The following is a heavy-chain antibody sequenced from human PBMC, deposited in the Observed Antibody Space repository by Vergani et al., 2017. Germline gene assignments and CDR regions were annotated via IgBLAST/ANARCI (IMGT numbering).Heavy chain of an antibody. CDR1: GFTFSDHY. Sequence: EVQLVESGGGLVQPGGSLRLSCAASGFTFSDHYMDWVRQAPGKGLEWVGRTRNKANSYTTEYAASVKGRFTSSSDDSKNSLYLQMNSLKTEDTAVYYCARAHMGWFDPWGQGTLVTVSS. J-gene: IGHJ5*02. V-gene: IGHV3-72*01. CDR3: ARAHMGWFDP. D-gene: IGHD2-21*01. CDR2: TRNKANSYTT.